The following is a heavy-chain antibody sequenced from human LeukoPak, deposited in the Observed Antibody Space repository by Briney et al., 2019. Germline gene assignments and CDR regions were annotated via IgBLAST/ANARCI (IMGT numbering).Heavy chain of an antibody. CDR2: IYHSGST. CDR1: GYSISRGDY. Sequence: SETLSLTCTVSGYSISRGDYWGWIRQPAGKELEWIGSIYHSGSTYYNPSLESRISISVDTSKNQFSLKLNSVTAADTAVYYCARGEYQLPHFDYWGQGTLVTVSS. D-gene: IGHD2-2*01. V-gene: IGHV4-38-2*02. J-gene: IGHJ4*02. CDR3: ARGEYQLPHFDY.